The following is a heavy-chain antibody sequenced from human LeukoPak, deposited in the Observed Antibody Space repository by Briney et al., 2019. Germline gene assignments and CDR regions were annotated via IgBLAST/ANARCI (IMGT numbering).Heavy chain of an antibody. CDR2: ISSSSSTI. D-gene: IGHD2-2*01. J-gene: IGHJ3*02. V-gene: IGHV3-48*01. Sequence: GGSLRLSCAASGFTFSSYSMNWVRQAPGKGLEWVSYISSSSSTIYYADSVKGRFTISRDNSKNTLYLQMNSLRAEDTAVYYCAKGGHQLLGNAFDIWAKGQWSPSLQ. CDR3: AKGGHQLLGNAFDI. CDR1: GFTFSSYS.